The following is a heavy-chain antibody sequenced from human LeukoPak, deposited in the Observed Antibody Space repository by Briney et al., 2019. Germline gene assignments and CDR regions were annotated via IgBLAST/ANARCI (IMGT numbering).Heavy chain of an antibody. CDR3: ARDRVGDSSGWYSWFDP. Sequence: DPSETLSLTCTVSGGSISSYYWSWIRQPPGKGLEWIGYIYYSGSTNYNPSLKSRVTISVDTSKNQFSLKLSSVTAADTAVYYCARDRVGDSSGWYSWFDPWGQGTLVTVSS. J-gene: IGHJ5*02. CDR1: GGSISSYY. D-gene: IGHD6-19*01. CDR2: IYYSGST. V-gene: IGHV4-59*12.